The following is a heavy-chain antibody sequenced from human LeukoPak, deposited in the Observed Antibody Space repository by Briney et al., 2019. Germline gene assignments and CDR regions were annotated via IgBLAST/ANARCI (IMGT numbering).Heavy chain of an antibody. D-gene: IGHD6-19*01. CDR3: ATGSEYSTGWVED. Sequence: GGSLRLSCAASGFTFSSHAMSWVRQAPGKGLEWVSVLYGYGKTYYADFVKGRVTISRDSSKNTLYLQMNSLRVEHTAVYYCATGSEYSTGWVEDWGRGTLVTVSS. J-gene: IGHJ4*02. V-gene: IGHV3-53*01. CDR2: LYGYGKT. CDR1: GFTFSSHA.